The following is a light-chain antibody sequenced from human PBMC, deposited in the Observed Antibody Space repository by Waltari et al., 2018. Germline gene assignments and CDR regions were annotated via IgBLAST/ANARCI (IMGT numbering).Light chain of an antibody. Sequence: SSELTQDPAVSVAMGQTVTITGPGNGLRSYYASWYQQRPGQAPILIMYDKNNRPSGVPDRFSGSNSDNTASLTITGAQAEDEASYYCHSRDASGVGGSFGGGTKLTVL. J-gene: IGLJ2*01. CDR2: DKN. V-gene: IGLV3-19*01. CDR3: HSRDASGVGGS. CDR1: GLRSYY.